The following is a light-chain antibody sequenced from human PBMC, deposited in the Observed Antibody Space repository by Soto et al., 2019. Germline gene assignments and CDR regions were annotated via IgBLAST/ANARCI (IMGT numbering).Light chain of an antibody. CDR2: QVT. V-gene: IGLV2-14*01. CDR3: TSYSSSDIFYV. CDR1: SSDIGGCYY. Sequence: QSVLTQPASVSGSPGQSITISCTGTSSDIGGCYYVSWYQHHPGKAPKLSIYQVTNRPSRVSNRFSGSKSGNTASLTISGLQADDEADYYCTSYSSSDIFYVFGTGTKVTVL. J-gene: IGLJ1*01.